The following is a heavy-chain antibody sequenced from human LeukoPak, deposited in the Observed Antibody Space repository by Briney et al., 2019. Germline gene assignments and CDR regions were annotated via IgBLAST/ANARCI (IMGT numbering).Heavy chain of an antibody. CDR3: ARDRCYWGSCLWGGFDF. CDR1: GYNFLSYG. CDR2: IGADNGNT. J-gene: IGHJ3*01. V-gene: IGHV1-18*01. D-gene: IGHD7-27*01. Sequence: ASVEVSCKASGYNFLSYGFSWVRQAPGQGLEWMGWIGADNGNTKYAPTLQGRVSLTTDPSTNTAYMELRGLRSDDTAVYYCARDRCYWGSCLWGGFDFWGQGTTVIVS.